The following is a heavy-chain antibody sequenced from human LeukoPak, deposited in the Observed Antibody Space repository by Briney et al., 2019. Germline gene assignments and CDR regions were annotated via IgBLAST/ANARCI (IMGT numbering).Heavy chain of an antibody. J-gene: IGHJ4*02. Sequence: SGTLSLTCAVSGGSNSRRNWWSWVRQPPGKGLEWIGEIYHIGRTKYNPSLKSRVTLSADNSKHHFSMKLTSVTAANTAVYYCARAGEGEDYWGQGTLVTVSS. V-gene: IGHV4-4*02. CDR2: IYHIGRT. CDR3: ARAGEGEDY. D-gene: IGHD3-10*01. CDR1: GGSNSRRNW.